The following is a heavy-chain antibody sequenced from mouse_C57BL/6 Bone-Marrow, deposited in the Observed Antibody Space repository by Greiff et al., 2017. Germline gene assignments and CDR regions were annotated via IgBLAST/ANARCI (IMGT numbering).Heavy chain of an antibody. J-gene: IGHJ3*01. V-gene: IGHV8-8*01. D-gene: IGHD3-2*02. Sequence: QVTLKVCGPGILQPSQTLSLTCSFSGFSLSTFGMGVGWIRQPSGKGLEWLAHISWDYDKYYNPALKSRLTISKGTSKSPVFLKIANVDTADTATYYCARISDSSGFPGFAYWGQGTLVTVSA. CDR1: GFSLSTFGMG. CDR3: ARISDSSGFPGFAY. CDR2: ISWDYDK.